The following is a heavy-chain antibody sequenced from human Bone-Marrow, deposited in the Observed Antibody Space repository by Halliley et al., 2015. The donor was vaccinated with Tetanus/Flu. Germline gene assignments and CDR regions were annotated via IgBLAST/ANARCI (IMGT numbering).Heavy chain of an antibody. CDR3: ARSRGILAAAGSHFDY. Sequence: LRLSCAISGDSVSSSAAWNWIRQSPSRGFEWLGRTYYKSKWFNDYAPSVKSRITINPDTSKNQFSLQLNSVTPEDTAIYYCARSRGILAAAGSHFDYWGQGTLVTVSS. J-gene: IGHJ4*02. D-gene: IGHD6-13*01. CDR1: GDSVSSSAA. V-gene: IGHV6-1*01. CDR2: TYYKSKWFN.